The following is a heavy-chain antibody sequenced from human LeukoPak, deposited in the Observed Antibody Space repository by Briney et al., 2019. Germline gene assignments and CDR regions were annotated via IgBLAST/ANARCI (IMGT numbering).Heavy chain of an antibody. D-gene: IGHD3-16*01. J-gene: IGHJ4*02. CDR2: INQDGSEK. Sequence: PGGSLRLSCAASGITFSRFWMSWVRQAPGKGLQWVANINQDGSEKHYVDSVKGRFTISRDNAENSLYLQMNSLRAEDTAVYYCASGGPLDYWGQGALVTVAS. V-gene: IGHV3-7*03. CDR1: GITFSRFW. CDR3: ASGGPLDY.